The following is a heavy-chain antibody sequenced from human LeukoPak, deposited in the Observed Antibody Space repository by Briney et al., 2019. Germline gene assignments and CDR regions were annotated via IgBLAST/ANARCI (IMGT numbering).Heavy chain of an antibody. V-gene: IGHV1-69*13. CDR1: GGTFSSYA. CDR2: IIPIFGTA. CDR3: AREFIAAAGHGDYFDY. D-gene: IGHD6-13*01. Sequence: SVKVSCKASGGTFSSYAISWVRQAPGQGLEWMGGIIPIFGTANYAQKFQGRVTITADESTSAAYMELSSLRSEDTAVYYCAREFIAAAGHGDYFDYWGQGTLVTVSS. J-gene: IGHJ4*02.